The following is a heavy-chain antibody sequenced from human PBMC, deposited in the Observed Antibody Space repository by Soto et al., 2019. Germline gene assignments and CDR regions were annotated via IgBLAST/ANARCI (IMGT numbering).Heavy chain of an antibody. CDR1: GGSISGYY. CDR3: ARHNYDSSGYYHNYYGLDV. CDR2: INHSGST. Sequence: PSETLSLTCTVSGGSISGYYWSWIRQPPGKGLEWIGEINHSGSTNYNPSLKSRVTISVDTSKNQFSLKLSSVTAADTAVYYCARHNYDSSGYYHNYYGLDVWGQGTTVTVSS. J-gene: IGHJ6*02. D-gene: IGHD3-22*01. V-gene: IGHV4-34*01.